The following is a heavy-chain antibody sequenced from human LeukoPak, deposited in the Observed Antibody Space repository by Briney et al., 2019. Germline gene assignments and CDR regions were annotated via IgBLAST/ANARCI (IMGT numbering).Heavy chain of an antibody. CDR2: INHSGST. J-gene: IGHJ5*02. CDR3: ARGAAAAGKYRRRFDP. V-gene: IGHV4-34*01. D-gene: IGHD6-13*01. CDR1: GGSFSGYY. Sequence: PSETLSLTCAVYGGSFSGYYWSWIRQPPGKGLEWIGEINHSGSTNYNPSLKSRVTISVDTSKNQFSLKLSSVTAADTAVYYCARGAAAAGKYRRRFDPWGQGTLVTVSS.